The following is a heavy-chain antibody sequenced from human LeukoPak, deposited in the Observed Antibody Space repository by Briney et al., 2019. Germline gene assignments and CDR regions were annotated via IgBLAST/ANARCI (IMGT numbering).Heavy chain of an antibody. CDR1: GLSFSNYA. D-gene: IGHD6-19*01. J-gene: IGHJ4*02. Sequence: GGSLRLSCGASGLSFSNYAMSWVRQAPGKGLEWVSVIYSGGTTYYADSVKGRFTISRDNSKNTLYLQMNSLRAEDTAVYYCARVSSDSSGWYEFDYWGQGTLVTVSS. CDR2: IYSGGTT. V-gene: IGHV3-53*01. CDR3: ARVSSDSSGWYEFDY.